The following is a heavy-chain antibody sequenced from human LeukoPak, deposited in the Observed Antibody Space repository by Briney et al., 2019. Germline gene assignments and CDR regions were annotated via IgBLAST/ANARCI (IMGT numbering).Heavy chain of an antibody. CDR3: ARGLGDYNTDWFPVSGY. CDR2: MNPGSGDT. J-gene: IGHJ4*02. Sequence: SVKVSCKASGYTFTSYYMHWVRQAPGQGLEWMGWMNPGSGDTAYAQKFQGRATMTRDTSMSTAYMELSSLGSEDTAIYYCARGLGDYNTDWFPVSGYWGQGTPVTVSS. V-gene: IGHV1-8*02. CDR1: GYTFTSYY. D-gene: IGHD3-9*01.